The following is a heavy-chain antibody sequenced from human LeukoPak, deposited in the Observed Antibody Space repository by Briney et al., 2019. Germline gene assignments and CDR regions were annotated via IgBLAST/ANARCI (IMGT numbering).Heavy chain of an antibody. J-gene: IGHJ5*02. Sequence: ASVKVSCKASGYTFTGYYMHWVRQAPGQGLEWMGWINPNSGGTNYAQKFQGRVTMTRDTSISTAYMELSRLRSDDTAVYYCGRAGCSGGSCYDWFDPWGQGTLVTVSS. CDR3: GRAGCSGGSCYDWFDP. CDR2: INPNSGGT. CDR1: GYTFTGYY. D-gene: IGHD2-15*01. V-gene: IGHV1-2*02.